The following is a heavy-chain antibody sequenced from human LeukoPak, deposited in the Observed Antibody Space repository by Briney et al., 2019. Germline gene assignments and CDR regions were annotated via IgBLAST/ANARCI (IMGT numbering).Heavy chain of an antibody. J-gene: IGHJ5*02. Sequence: SVKVSCKASGGTFSSYAISWVRQAPGQGLEWMGRIIPIFGTANYAQKFQGRVTITTDEFTSTAYMELSSLRSEDTAVYYCARVAVAGTVNWFDPWGQGTLVTVSS. CDR1: GGTFSSYA. CDR2: IIPIFGTA. D-gene: IGHD6-19*01. CDR3: ARVAVAGTVNWFDP. V-gene: IGHV1-69*05.